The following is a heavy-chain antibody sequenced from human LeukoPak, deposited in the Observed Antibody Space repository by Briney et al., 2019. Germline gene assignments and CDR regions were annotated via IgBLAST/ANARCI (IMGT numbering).Heavy chain of an antibody. D-gene: IGHD3-22*01. V-gene: IGHV4-38-2*02. J-gene: IGHJ4*02. CDR3: ARDIAYDSSGYYYAWGQFDY. CDR2: IYHSGST. Sequence: KPSETLSLTCTVSGGSISSGYYWGWIRQPPGNGLEWIGSIYHSGSTYYNPSLKSRVTISVDTSKNQFSLKLSPVTAADTAVYYCARDIAYDSSGYYYAWGQFDYWGQGTLVTVSS. CDR1: GGSISSGYY.